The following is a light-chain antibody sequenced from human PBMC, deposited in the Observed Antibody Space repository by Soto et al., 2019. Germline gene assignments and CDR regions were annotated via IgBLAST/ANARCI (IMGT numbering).Light chain of an antibody. V-gene: IGKV3-15*01. CDR3: QQYNDWRYT. CDR1: QSISNS. CDR2: GAS. Sequence: EIVMTQSPATLSVSPGERATLSCRASQSISNSLAWYQLKPGQAPRLLIYGASTRATGIPARFSGSGSGTEFTLTISSLQSEDFAVYYCQQYNDWRYTFGQGTKLEIK. J-gene: IGKJ2*01.